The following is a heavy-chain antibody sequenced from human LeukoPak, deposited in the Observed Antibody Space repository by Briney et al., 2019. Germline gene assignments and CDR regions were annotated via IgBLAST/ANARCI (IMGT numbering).Heavy chain of an antibody. V-gene: IGHV3-9*01. CDR2: ISWNSGSI. CDR1: GFTFDDYA. J-gene: IGHJ3*02. CDR3: ANGIAADDAFDI. Sequence: GGSLRLSCAASGFTFDDYAMHWVRQAPGKGLEWVSGISWNSGSIGYADSVKGRFTISRDNSKSTLYLQMNSLGAEDTAVYYCANGIAADDAFDIWGQGTMVTVSS. D-gene: IGHD6-13*01.